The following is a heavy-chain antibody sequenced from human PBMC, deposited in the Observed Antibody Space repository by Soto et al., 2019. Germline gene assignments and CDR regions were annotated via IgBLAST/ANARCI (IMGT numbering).Heavy chain of an antibody. CDR3: ARDRYGDYNFDY. CDR1: GFTFSSYW. D-gene: IGHD4-17*01. V-gene: IGHV3-74*01. J-gene: IGHJ4*02. CDR2: INSDGGST. Sequence: LRLSCAASGFTFSSYWMHWVRQAPGKGLVWVSRINSDGGSTSYADSVKGRFTISRDNAKNTLYLQMNSLRAEDTAVYYCARDRYGDYNFDYWGQGTLVTVSS.